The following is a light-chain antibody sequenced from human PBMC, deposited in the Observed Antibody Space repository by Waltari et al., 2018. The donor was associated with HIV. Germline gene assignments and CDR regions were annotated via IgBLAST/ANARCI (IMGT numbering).Light chain of an antibody. CDR3: QQYYNFPVT. V-gene: IGKV1-5*03. J-gene: IGKJ2*01. Sequence: DIQVTPSPFTLSASIGDRVSFTCRASQNIGNWLAWYQQKPGKAPNLLIPKASNLESGVPANFSGSGSGTHFTLTISGLRPDDFASYYCQQYYNFPVTFGQGTKL. CDR1: QNIGNW. CDR2: KAS.